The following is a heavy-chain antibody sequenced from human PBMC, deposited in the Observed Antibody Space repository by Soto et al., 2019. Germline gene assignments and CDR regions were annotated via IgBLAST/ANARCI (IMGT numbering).Heavy chain of an antibody. CDR2: IWYDGSNK. CDR3: ARDAGIQLHPDKFDP. Sequence: GVSLRLSCAASGFTFSSYGMHWVRQAPGKGLEWVAVIWYDGSNKYYADSVKGRFTISRDNSKNTLYLQMNSLRAEDTAVYYCARDAGIQLHPDKFDPWGQGTLVTVSS. V-gene: IGHV3-33*01. CDR1: GFTFSSYG. J-gene: IGHJ5*02. D-gene: IGHD5-18*01.